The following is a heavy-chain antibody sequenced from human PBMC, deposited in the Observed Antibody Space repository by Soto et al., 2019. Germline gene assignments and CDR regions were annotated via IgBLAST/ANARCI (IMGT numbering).Heavy chain of an antibody. CDR2: ISGSGGST. Sequence: GGSLRLSCAASGFTFSSYAMSWVRQAPGKGLEWVSAISGSGGSTYYADSVKGRCTISRDNSKNTLYLQRNSLRAEDTAVYYCSKDLKPYYYGSGSYYNGGPFDYWGQGTLVTVSS. CDR3: SKDLKPYYYGSGSYYNGGPFDY. J-gene: IGHJ4*02. V-gene: IGHV3-23*01. CDR1: GFTFSSYA. D-gene: IGHD3-10*01.